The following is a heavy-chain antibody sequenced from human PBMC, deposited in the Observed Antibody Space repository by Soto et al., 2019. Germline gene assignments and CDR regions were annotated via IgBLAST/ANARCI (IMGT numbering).Heavy chain of an antibody. J-gene: IGHJ3*02. D-gene: IGHD2-15*01. V-gene: IGHV1-3*01. Sequence: ASVKVSCKASGYTFTSYVMHWVRQAPGQRLEWMGWINAGNGNTQYSQKFQGRVTITRDTSASTAYMELSSLRSEDTAVYYCARDSCSGGICYSAPFDIRGRGTVVTVSS. CDR2: INAGNGNT. CDR1: GYTFTSYV. CDR3: ARDSCSGGICYSAPFDI.